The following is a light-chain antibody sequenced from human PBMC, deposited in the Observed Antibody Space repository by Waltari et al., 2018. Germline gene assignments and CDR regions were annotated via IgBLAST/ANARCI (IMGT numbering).Light chain of an antibody. CDR1: RSNIGAGLA. CDR2: GNN. V-gene: IGLV1-40*01. J-gene: IGLJ2*01. Sequence: QSVLTPPPSVSGAPGQRVTLPCTGRRSNIGAGLAVHWYQQLPGTAPKLLIFGNNNRPSGVPDRFSGSKSGTSASLAITGLQAEDEADYYYQSYDSSLFVVFGGGTKLTVL. CDR3: QSYDSSLFVV.